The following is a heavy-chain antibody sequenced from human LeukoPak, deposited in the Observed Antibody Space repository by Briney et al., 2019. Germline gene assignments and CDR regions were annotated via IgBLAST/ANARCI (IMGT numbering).Heavy chain of an antibody. D-gene: IGHD5-18*01. CDR3: ARYRYSYGYIDY. CDR2: FYARGNT. CDR1: GGSISNYY. Sequence: SETLSLTCNVSGGSISNYYWNWIRQPAGKGLEWIGRFYARGNTNYNPSLKSRVTMSVDTSKNQFSLKLSSVTAADTAVYYCARYRYSYGYIDYWGQGTLVTVSS. V-gene: IGHV4-4*07. J-gene: IGHJ4*02.